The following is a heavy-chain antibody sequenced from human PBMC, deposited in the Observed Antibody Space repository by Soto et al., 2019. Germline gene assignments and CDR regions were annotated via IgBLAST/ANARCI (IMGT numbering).Heavy chain of an antibody. V-gene: IGHV1-24*01. D-gene: IGHD6-19*01. CDR1: GYTLTELS. CDR2: FDPEDGET. J-gene: IGHJ4*02. CDR3: ATGTTSSGWYYFDY. Sequence: VASVKVSCKVSGYTLTELSMHWVRQAPGKGLEWMGGFDPEDGETIYAQKFQGRVTMTEDTSTDTAYMELSSLRSEDTAVYYCATGTTSSGWYYFDYWGQGTLVTVSS.